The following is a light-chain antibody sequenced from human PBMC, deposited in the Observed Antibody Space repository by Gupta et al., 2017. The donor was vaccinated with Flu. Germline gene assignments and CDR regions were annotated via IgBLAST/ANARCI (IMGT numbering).Light chain of an antibody. V-gene: IGLV3-21*02. CDR2: DDT. CDR1: NIGGKS. J-gene: IGLJ2*01. CDR3: QGWDGSSDHPVV. Sequence: SCILTPPPSLSVAPEHTAVVTREGNNIGGKSVHWYQQKPGQAPVVVVYDDTDRPSGIPERISGSNSGNTATLSISRVEAGDEADYFCQGWDGSSDHPVVFGGGTKLTVL.